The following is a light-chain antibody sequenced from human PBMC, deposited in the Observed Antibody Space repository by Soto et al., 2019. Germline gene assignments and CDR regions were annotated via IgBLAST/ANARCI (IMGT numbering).Light chain of an antibody. CDR3: SSYTSSSTYVV. J-gene: IGLJ2*01. V-gene: IGLV2-14*01. Sequence: QSALTQPASVSGSPGQSITISCTGTSSDVGGYNYVSWYQQHPDKAPKLMIYEVSNRPSGVSDRFSGSKSGNTASLTISGLQAEDGADYYCSSYTSSSTYVVFGGGTKVTVL. CDR1: SSDVGGYNY. CDR2: EVS.